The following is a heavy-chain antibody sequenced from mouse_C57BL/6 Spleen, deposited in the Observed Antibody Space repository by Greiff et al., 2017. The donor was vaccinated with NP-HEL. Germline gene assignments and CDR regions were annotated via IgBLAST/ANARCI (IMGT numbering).Heavy chain of an antibody. J-gene: IGHJ3*01. CDR2: IDPGSGST. V-gene: IGHV1-55*01. Sequence: VQLQQPGAELVKPGASVKLSCKASGYTITSYWMNWVKQRPGQGLEWIGSIDPGSGSTKYDEKFKGKATLTVDTSSSTAYLQLSSLTSEDTAIYDCARMRGEEFAYWGQGTLVTVSA. CDR3: ARMRGEEFAY. CDR1: GYTITSYW.